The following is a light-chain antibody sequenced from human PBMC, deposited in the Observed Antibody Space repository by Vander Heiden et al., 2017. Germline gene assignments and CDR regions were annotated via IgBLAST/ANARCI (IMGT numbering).Light chain of an antibody. Sequence: SCLLTDPPWVPVPPGQTARITCGGNNIGSKSVHWYQQKPGQAPVLVVYDDSDRPSGIPERFSGSNSGNTATLTISRVEAGDEADYYCQVWDSSSDPVVFGGGTKLTVL. CDR1: NIGSKS. V-gene: IGLV3-21*02. CDR2: DDS. CDR3: QVWDSSSDPVV. J-gene: IGLJ2*01.